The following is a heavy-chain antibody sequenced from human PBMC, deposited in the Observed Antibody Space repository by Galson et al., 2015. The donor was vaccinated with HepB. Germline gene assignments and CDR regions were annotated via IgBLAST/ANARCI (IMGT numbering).Heavy chain of an antibody. Sequence: SLRLSCAASGFTFSSYGMHWVRQAPGKGLEWVAVISYDGSNKYYADSVKGRFTISRDNSKNTLYLQMNSLRAEDTAVYYCAKGGRAYYYDNWFDPWGQGTLVTVSS. CDR3: AKGGRAYYYDNWFDP. V-gene: IGHV3-30*18. J-gene: IGHJ5*02. D-gene: IGHD3-22*01. CDR2: ISYDGSNK. CDR1: GFTFSSYG.